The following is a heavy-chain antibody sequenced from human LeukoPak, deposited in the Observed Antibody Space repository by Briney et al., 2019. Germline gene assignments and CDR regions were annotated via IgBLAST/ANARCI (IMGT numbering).Heavy chain of an antibody. CDR1: GGPFSGYY. V-gene: IGHV4-34*01. Sequence: PSETLSLTCAVYGGPFSGYYWSWIRQPPGKGLEWIGEINHSGSTNYNPSLKSRVTISVDTSKNQFSLKLSSVTAADTAVYYCARLDYDILTGYHRSMYYFDYWGQGTLVTVSS. D-gene: IGHD3-9*01. J-gene: IGHJ4*02. CDR3: ARLDYDILTGYHRSMYYFDY. CDR2: INHSGST.